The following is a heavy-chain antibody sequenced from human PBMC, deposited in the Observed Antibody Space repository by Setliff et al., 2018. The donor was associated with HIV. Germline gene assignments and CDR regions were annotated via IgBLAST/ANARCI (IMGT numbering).Heavy chain of an antibody. CDR1: GFTVDSKY. Sequence: GESLKISCAASGFTVDSKYMSWVRQAPGKGLEWVSVMYSGGTTYYADSVKGRFTISRHNSKNTLYLQMDSLRSEDTAVYYFATCSGPLDYWGQGTLVTVSS. CDR2: MYSGGTT. V-gene: IGHV3-53*04. CDR3: ATCSGPLDY. J-gene: IGHJ4*02. D-gene: IGHD6-19*01.